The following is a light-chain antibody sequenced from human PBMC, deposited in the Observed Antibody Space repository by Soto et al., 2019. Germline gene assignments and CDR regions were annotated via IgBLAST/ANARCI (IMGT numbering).Light chain of an antibody. V-gene: IGKV3-20*01. Sequence: EVVLTQSPGTLSLSPGERATLSCRASQSVSNNYFAWYQQKPGQAPRLLIFGSSAMASGITDRFSGSGSGTYCTLTISRLEPEDFAVYYCQQYGSSPPYTVGQGTKLEIK. CDR1: QSVSNNY. CDR3: QQYGSSPPYT. CDR2: GSS. J-gene: IGKJ2*01.